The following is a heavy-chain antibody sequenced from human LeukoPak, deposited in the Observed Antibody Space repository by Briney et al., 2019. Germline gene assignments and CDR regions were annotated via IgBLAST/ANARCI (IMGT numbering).Heavy chain of an antibody. CDR2: INPKSGDT. Sequence: ASVKVSCKASGYTFTYYHMHWVRQAPGPALEWMGWINPKSGDTNYAQRFQGRVTLTRDTSISTAYLELNRLTSDDTAVYFCAYDFWSGETDYWGQGTLVTVAS. D-gene: IGHD3-3*01. CDR3: AYDFWSGETDY. V-gene: IGHV1-2*02. J-gene: IGHJ4*02. CDR1: GYTFTYYH.